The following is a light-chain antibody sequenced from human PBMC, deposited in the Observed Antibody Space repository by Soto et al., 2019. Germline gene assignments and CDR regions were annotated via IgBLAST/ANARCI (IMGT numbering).Light chain of an antibody. J-gene: IGKJ2*01. CDR3: QRYGGSPPFT. CDR2: GAS. Sequence: VLTQSPGTLSLSPGERATISCRASQSIGSSYLAWYQHKPGQAPRLLIYGASSRATGISHRFSGSGSGTDFTLTFSELGPEDWGVYYCQRYGGSPPFTFGQGTSLEIK. V-gene: IGKV3-20*01. CDR1: QSIGSSY.